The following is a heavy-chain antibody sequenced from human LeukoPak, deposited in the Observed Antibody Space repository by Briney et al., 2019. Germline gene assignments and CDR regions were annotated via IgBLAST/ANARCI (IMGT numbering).Heavy chain of an antibody. CDR2: INHSGST. J-gene: IGHJ5*02. CDR1: GGSFSGYY. Sequence: PSETLSLTCAVYGGSFSGYYWSWIRQPPGKGLEWIGEINHSGSTNYNPSLKSRVTISVDTSKNQFSLKLSSVTAADTAVYYCARGRTIAVAGNPSSGFWFDPWGQGTLVTVPS. D-gene: IGHD6-19*01. CDR3: ARGRTIAVAGNPSSGFWFDP. V-gene: IGHV4-34*01.